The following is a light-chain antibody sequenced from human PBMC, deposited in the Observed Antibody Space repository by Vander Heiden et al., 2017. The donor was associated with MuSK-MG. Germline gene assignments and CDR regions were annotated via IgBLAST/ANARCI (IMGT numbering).Light chain of an antibody. CDR3: QQRDRTPYT. J-gene: IGKJ2*01. V-gene: IGKV1-39*01. Sequence: DIQMTQSPSSLSASVGDRVTITCRASQTISSYLHWYQQKPGKAPNLLISAASSLQSGVPSRFNGNGSGTDFTLTISRLQPEDFATYYCQQRDRTPYTFGQGTKLDIK. CDR1: QTISSY. CDR2: AAS.